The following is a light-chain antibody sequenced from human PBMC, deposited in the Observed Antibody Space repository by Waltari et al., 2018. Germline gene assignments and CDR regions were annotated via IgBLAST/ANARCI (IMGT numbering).Light chain of an antibody. V-gene: IGKV1-5*03. CDR1: QSIIDW. CDR2: KAS. CDR3: QQYKSYPT. Sequence: DIQMTQSPSTLSASVGDRVPITCRASQSIIDWLAWYQQKPEKAPKLLIYKASNLKGGVPSRFSGSGFGTEFTLTISSLQPDDFATYHCQQYKSYPTFGQGTKVEI. J-gene: IGKJ1*01.